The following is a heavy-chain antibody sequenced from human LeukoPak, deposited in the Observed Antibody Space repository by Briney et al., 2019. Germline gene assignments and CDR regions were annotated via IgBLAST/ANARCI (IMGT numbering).Heavy chain of an antibody. CDR2: IIPILGIA. J-gene: IGHJ4*02. V-gene: IGHV1-69*04. D-gene: IGHD5-18*01. Sequence: SVKVSCKASGGTFSSYAISWVRQAPGQGLEWMGRIIPILGIANYAQKFQGRVTITADKSTSTAYMELSSLRSEDTAVYYCARAVGYGPFDYWGQGILVTVSS. CDR1: GGTFSSYA. CDR3: ARAVGYGPFDY.